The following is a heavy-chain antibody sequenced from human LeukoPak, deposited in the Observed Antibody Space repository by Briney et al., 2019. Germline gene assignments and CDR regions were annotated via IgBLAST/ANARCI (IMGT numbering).Heavy chain of an antibody. CDR2: ITGSGGNT. D-gene: IGHD3-9*01. Sequence: GGSLRLSCAASGFTFSNYAMSRVRQAPRKRLEWVSAITGSGGNTYYADSAKGRFTISRDNSKNTVFLQMNSLRAEDTAVYYCAKWGDYDVLTGYYVSDYWGQGTLVTVSS. J-gene: IGHJ4*02. CDR3: AKWGDYDVLTGYYVSDY. CDR1: GFTFSNYA. V-gene: IGHV3-23*01.